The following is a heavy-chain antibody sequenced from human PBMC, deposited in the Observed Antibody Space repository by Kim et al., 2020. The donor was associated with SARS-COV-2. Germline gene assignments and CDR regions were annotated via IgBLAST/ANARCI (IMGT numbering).Heavy chain of an antibody. CDR3: ARGVSGYYDSSGYYYYFDY. D-gene: IGHD3-22*01. Sequence: GRFTISRDNDKNSLYLQMNSLRAEDTAVYYCARGVSGYYDSSGYYYYFDYWGQGTLVTVSS. V-gene: IGHV3-11*06. J-gene: IGHJ4*02.